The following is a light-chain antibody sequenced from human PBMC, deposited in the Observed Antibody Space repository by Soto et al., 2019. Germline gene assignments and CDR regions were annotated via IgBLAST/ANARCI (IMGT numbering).Light chain of an antibody. J-gene: IGLJ3*02. V-gene: IGLV2-14*01. CDR3: SSYTSISTV. Sequence: QSALTQPASVSGSPGQSITISCTGTSSDVGGYNYVSWYQQHPGKAPKLMIYEVSNRPSGVSNRFSGSKSGNTASLTISGLQAEDEADYYCSSYTSISTVFGGGTTLTAL. CDR2: EVS. CDR1: SSDVGGYNY.